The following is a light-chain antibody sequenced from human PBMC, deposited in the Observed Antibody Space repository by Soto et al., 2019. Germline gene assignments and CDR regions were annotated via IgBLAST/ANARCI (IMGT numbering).Light chain of an antibody. CDR2: GAF. CDR3: QQRNIWPPVT. J-gene: IGKJ5*01. CDR1: PSVANF. V-gene: IGKV3-11*01. Sequence: VLTQSPATLSLSTGERATLSCRASPSVANFVAWYQQKPGQAPRLLIYGAFNRATGIPARFSGSGSGTDFTLTISSLEPEDSAVYYCQQRNIWPPVTFGHGRRLEIK.